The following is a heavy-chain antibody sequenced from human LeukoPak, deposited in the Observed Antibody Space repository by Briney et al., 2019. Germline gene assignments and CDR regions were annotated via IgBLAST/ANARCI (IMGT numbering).Heavy chain of an antibody. CDR3: AKTRYYYGSGSFDY. D-gene: IGHD3-10*01. J-gene: IGHJ4*02. V-gene: IGHV3-23*01. CDR2: ISGSGGST. Sequence: QTGGSLRLSCAASGFTFSSYAMSWVRQAPGKGLEWVSAISGSGGSTYYADSVKGRFTISRDNSKNTLYLQMNSLSAEDTAVYYCAKTRYYYGSGSFDYWGQGTLVTVSS. CDR1: GFTFSSYA.